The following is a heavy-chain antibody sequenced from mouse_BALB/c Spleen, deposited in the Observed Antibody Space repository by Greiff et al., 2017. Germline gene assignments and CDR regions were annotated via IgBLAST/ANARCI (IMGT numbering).Heavy chain of an antibody. CDR2: INPSSGYT. CDR3: ARSPASWDWFAY. D-gene: IGHD6-1*01. J-gene: IGHJ3*01. Sequence: QVQLQQSAAELARPGASVKMSCKASGYTFTSYTMHWVKQRPGQGLEWIGYINPSSGYTEYNQKFKDKTTLTADKSSSTAYMQLSSLTSEDSAVYYCARSPASWDWFAYWGQGTLVTVSA. V-gene: IGHV1-4*02. CDR1: GYTFTSYT.